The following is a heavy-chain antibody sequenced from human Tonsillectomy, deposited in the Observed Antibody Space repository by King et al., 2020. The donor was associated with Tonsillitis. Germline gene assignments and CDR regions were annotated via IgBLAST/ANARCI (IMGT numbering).Heavy chain of an antibody. V-gene: IGHV1-2*02. J-gene: IGHJ3*02. Sequence: VQLVESGAEVKKPGASVKVSCKASGYTLTDYYMHWVRQAPGQGLEWMGWINAKSGGTNYAQKFQGRVTMTRDTSISTAYMELSRVRSDDTAVYYCARDPSRGAATADDAFDIRGQGTMVTVS. CDR1: GYTLTDYY. CDR2: INAKSGGT. CDR3: ARDPSRGAATADDAFDI. D-gene: IGHD6-13*01.